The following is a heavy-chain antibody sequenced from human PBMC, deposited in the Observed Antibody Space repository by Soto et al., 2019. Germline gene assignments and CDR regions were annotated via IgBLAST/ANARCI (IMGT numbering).Heavy chain of an antibody. CDR1: GFSFSDYD. CDR3: GRGTADGSGSYYIDY. D-gene: IGHD3-10*01. Sequence: EVQLEESGGGLVQPGGSLRLSCETSGFSFSDYDMHWVRQAPGKGLQWVSAVGTEGDTYYPDFVKGRFTVSRDNGKMSLFLDMKTLSAGDTAIYYCGRGTADGSGSYYIDYWGQGTLVTVSS. V-gene: IGHV3-13*01. J-gene: IGHJ4*02. CDR2: VGTEGDT.